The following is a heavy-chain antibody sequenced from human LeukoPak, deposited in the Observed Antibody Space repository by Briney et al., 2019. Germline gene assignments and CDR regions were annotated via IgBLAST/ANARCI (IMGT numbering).Heavy chain of an antibody. D-gene: IGHD3-10*01. V-gene: IGHV3-23*01. CDR2: VSPPGGGT. CDR3: AKTWRGRGYYGYGPSEYFYYMDV. Sequence: GGSLRLSCAASRFTFSSYSMNWVRLAPGKGLEWVSGVSPPGGGTYYADSVKGRFTISRDDSRNTLSLQMNSLRGEDTAVYYCAKTWRGRGYYGYGPSEYFYYMDVWGKGTTVTISS. CDR1: RFTFSSYS. J-gene: IGHJ6*03.